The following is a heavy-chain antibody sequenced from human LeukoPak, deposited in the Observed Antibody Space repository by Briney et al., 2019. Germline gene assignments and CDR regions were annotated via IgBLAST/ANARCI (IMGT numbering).Heavy chain of an antibody. J-gene: IGHJ3*01. V-gene: IGHV4-39*07. CDR3: AGGVRV. CDR2: IYYTGST. D-gene: IGHD1-1*01. CDR1: GAFISSTGYQ. Sequence: SETLSLTCTVSGAFISSTGYQWGWIRQPPGKGLEWIGSIYYTGSTYYNPSLKSRVTISIDTSKKQFSLKLSSVTAADTAVYYWAGGVRVWGQGTMVTVSS.